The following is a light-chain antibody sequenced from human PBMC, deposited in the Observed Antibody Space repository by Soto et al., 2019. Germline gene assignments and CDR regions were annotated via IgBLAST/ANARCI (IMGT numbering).Light chain of an antibody. CDR3: QQSYSAPPIT. J-gene: IGKJ5*01. V-gene: IGKV1-39*01. Sequence: IQMTQSPSSLSASVGDRVTITCRASQSISSYLNWYQQKPGKAPKLLIYAASSLQSGVPSRFSGSGSGTDFTLTISHLQPEDFATYYCQQSYSAPPITFGQGTRLEIK. CDR2: AAS. CDR1: QSISSY.